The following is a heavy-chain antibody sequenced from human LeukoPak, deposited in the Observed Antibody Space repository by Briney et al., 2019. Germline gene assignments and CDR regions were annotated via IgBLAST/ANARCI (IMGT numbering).Heavy chain of an antibody. CDR1: GFTFSSYS. J-gene: IGHJ5*02. D-gene: IGHD2-2*01. Sequence: PGGSLRLSCAASGFTFSSYSMNWVRQAPGKGLEWVSYISSSSSTIYYADSVKGRFTISRDNAKNSLYLQMNRLRAEDTAVYYCAREHCSSTSCPKLNWFDPWGQGTLVTVSS. V-gene: IGHV3-48*01. CDR2: ISSSSSTI. CDR3: AREHCSSTSCPKLNWFDP.